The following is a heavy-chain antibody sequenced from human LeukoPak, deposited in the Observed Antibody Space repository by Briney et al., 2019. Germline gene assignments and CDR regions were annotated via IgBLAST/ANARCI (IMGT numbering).Heavy chain of an antibody. V-gene: IGHV1-46*01. CDR3: ALIAPPHN. Sequence: ASVKVSCKVSGITFTSYYIHWVRQAPGRGLEWMGKINPSGTITTYAPKYQGRVTVTKDTSTNTVYMELSSLRSDDTAVYYCALIAPPHNWGQGTLVTVSS. J-gene: IGHJ4*02. D-gene: IGHD6-13*01. CDR1: GITFTSYY. CDR2: INPSGTIT.